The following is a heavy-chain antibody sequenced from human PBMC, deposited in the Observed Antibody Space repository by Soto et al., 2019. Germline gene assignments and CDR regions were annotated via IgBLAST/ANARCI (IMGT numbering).Heavy chain of an antibody. CDR3: AGHVMTGPDNYYCSGLDV. J-gene: IGHJ6*02. D-gene: IGHD3-9*01. CDR1: GGSISSSGYY. CDR2: IYYSGST. V-gene: IGHV4-39*01. Sequence: QLQLRESGPGLVKPSETLSLTCSVSGGSISSSGYYWGWVRQPPGKGLEWIGNIYYSGSTYYNPSLQCRVAMSIDTSNSRFALNLSSVTAADTAVYFCAGHVMTGPDNYYCSGLDVWGQGTTVTVSS.